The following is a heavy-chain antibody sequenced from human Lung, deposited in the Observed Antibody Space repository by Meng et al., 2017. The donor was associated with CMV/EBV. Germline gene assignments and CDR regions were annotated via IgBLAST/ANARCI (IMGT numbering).Heavy chain of an antibody. V-gene: IGHV1-69*10. CDR2: IIPMIDKA. CDR1: GGTFSKYA. D-gene: IGHD3-10*01. CDR3: ASALVRTVTTYYYYLYGLNV. J-gene: IGHJ6*04. Sequence: SVXVSXXASGGTFSKYAFSWVRQAPGQGLEWMGGIIPMIDKAHYAQKFQGVVTITADKSTSTAYMELSSLKSDDTAVYYCASALVRTVTTYYYYLYGLNVWGKGTTVTVSS.